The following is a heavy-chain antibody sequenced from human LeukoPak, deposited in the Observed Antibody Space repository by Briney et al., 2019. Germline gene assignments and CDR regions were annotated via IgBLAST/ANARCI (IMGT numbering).Heavy chain of an antibody. V-gene: IGHV4-31*03. J-gene: IGHJ5*02. CDR1: GGSISSGGYY. Sequence: NTSQTLSLTCTVSGGSISSGGYYWSWIRQHPGKGLEWIGYIYYSGSTYYNPSLKSRVTISVDTSKNQFSLKLSSVTAADTAVYYCARDYSGHSGYDNNWFDPWGQGTLVTVSS. D-gene: IGHD5-12*01. CDR3: ARDYSGHSGYDNNWFDP. CDR2: IYYSGST.